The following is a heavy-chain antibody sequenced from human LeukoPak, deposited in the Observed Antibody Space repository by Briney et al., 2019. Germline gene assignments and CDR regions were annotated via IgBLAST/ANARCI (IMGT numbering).Heavy chain of an antibody. Sequence: ASVKVSCKASGYTFTGYYMHWVRQAPGQGLEWMGRINPNSGGTNYAQKFQGRVTMTRDTSISTAYMELSRLRSDDTAVYYCARGDITIFGVAIDYWGQGTLVTVSS. CDR1: GYTFTGYY. J-gene: IGHJ4*02. V-gene: IGHV1-2*06. CDR3: ARGDITIFGVAIDY. CDR2: INPNSGGT. D-gene: IGHD3-3*01.